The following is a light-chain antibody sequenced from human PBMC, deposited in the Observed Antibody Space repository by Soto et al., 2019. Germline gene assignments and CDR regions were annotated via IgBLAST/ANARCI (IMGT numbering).Light chain of an antibody. CDR3: QQYYSFPYT. CDR2: WAS. V-gene: IGKV4-1*01. Sequence: DIVLTQSPDSLAVSLGERATINCKSSQSVLYSSNNKNYLTWYQQRPGQPPKMLIYWASTRESGVPDRFSGSGSGTAFTLTISSLQAEDVAVYYCQQYYSFPYTFGHGTKLEIK. CDR1: QSVLYSSNNKNY. J-gene: IGKJ2*01.